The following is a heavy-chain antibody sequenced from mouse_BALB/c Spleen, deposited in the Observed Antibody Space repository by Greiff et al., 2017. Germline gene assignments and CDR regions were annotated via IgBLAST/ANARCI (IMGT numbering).Heavy chain of an antibody. J-gene: IGHJ2*01. CDR1: GYTFTSYW. D-gene: IGHD2-3*01. V-gene: IGHV1-87*01. Sequence: VQLQQSGAELARPGASVKLSCKASGYTFTSYWMQWVKQRPGQGLEWIGAIYPGDGDTRYTQKFKGKATLTADKSSSTAYMQLSSLASEDSAVYYCARHDDFDYWGQGTTLTVSS. CDR2: IYPGDGDT. CDR3: ARHDDFDY.